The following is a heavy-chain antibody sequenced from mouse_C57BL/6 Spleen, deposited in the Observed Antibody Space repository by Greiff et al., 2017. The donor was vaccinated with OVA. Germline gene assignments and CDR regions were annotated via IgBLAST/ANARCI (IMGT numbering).Heavy chain of an antibody. D-gene: IGHD1-1*01. J-gene: IGHJ2*01. CDR3: ARARESSPFDY. CDR1: GYSFTGYY. CDR2: INPSTGGT. Sequence: EVQLQQSGPELVKPGASVKISCKASGYSFTGYYMNWVKQSPEKSLEWIGEINPSTGGTNYNQKFKAKATLTVDKSSSTAYMQLKSLTSEDSAVYYCARARESSPFDYWGQGTTLTVSS. V-gene: IGHV1-42*01.